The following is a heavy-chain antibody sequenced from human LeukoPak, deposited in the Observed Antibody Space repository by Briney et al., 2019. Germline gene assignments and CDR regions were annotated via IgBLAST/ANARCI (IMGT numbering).Heavy chain of an antibody. CDR1: GYTFTGYY. D-gene: IGHD1-1*01. CDR3: ARVRTAVESSNGMDV. J-gene: IGHJ6*02. V-gene: IGHV1-2*02. Sequence: ASVKVSCKASGYTFTGYYMHWVRQAPGQGLEWMGWINPNSGGTNYAQKFQGRVTMTRDTSISTAYMELSRLRSDDTAVYYCARVRTAVESSNGMDVWGQGTTVTVSS. CDR2: INPNSGGT.